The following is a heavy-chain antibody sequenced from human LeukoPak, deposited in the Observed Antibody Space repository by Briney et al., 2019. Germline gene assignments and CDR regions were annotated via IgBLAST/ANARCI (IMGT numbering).Heavy chain of an antibody. V-gene: IGHV3-9*03. CDR2: ISWNSGSI. Sequence: PGRSLRLSCAASGSTFDDYAMHWVRQAPGKGLEWVSGISWNSGSIGYADSVKGRFTISRDNAKNSLYLQMNSLRAEDMALYYCARDGRTGWYSDYWGQGTLVTVSS. D-gene: IGHD3/OR15-3a*01. CDR3: ARDGRTGWYSDY. J-gene: IGHJ4*02. CDR1: GSTFDDYA.